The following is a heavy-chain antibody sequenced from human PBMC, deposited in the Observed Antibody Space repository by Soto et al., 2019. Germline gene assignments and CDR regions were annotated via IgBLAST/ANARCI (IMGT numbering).Heavy chain of an antibody. CDR2: MSGSSGTT. J-gene: IGHJ5*01. CDR3: AKDSGTNYDS. V-gene: IGHV3-23*01. Sequence: LRLSCAASGFIFSSYVMSWVRQAPGKGLEWVSAMSGSSGTTYYADSVNGRFTISRDNSKNTLYLQMSSLRAEDTAVYYCAKDSGTNYDSWGQGTLVTVSS. D-gene: IGHD1-26*01. CDR1: GFIFSSYV.